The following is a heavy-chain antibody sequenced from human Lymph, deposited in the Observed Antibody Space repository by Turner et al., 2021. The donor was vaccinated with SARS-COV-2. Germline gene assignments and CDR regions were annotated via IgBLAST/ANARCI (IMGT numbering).Heavy chain of an antibody. D-gene: IGHD7-27*01. CDR1: GGSFSGYY. J-gene: IGHJ2*01. V-gene: IGHV4-34*01. Sequence: QVQLQQWGAGLFKPPETLSLTCAVYGGSFSGYYWSWIRQPPGKGLEWIGEINHSGSTNYNPSLKSRVTISVDTSKKKFSLKLSTVTAADTAVYYCARVWVRWWYFDLWGRGTLVTVSS. CDR3: ARVWVRWWYFDL. CDR2: INHSGST.